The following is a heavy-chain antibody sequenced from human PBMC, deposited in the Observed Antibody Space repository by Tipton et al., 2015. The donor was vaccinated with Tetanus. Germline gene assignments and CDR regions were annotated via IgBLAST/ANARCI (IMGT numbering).Heavy chain of an antibody. V-gene: IGHV4-59*01. CDR2: IFHSGST. D-gene: IGHD3-9*01. J-gene: IGHJ4*02. CDR3: ARATEHDIMTGYDN. Sequence: LRLSCTVSGGSMSNNYWSWIRQPPGKGLEWIAYIFHSGSTNYSPSLKSRVAISMDTSKNQISLKLSSVTAADTAVYYCARATEHDIMTGYDNWGPGTQVTVSS. CDR1: GGSMSNNY.